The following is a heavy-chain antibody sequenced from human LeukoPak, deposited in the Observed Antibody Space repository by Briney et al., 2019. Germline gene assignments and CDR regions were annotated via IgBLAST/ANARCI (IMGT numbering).Heavy chain of an antibody. Sequence: GGSLRLSCAASGFTFSSYAMHWVRQAPGKGLEWVAVISYDGSNKYYADSVKGRFTISRDNSKNTLYLQMNSLRAEDTAVYYCARVGDSSGYYYWGQGTLVTVSS. J-gene: IGHJ4*02. CDR3: ARVGDSSGYYY. CDR1: GFTFSSYA. D-gene: IGHD3-22*01. V-gene: IGHV3-30-3*01. CDR2: ISYDGSNK.